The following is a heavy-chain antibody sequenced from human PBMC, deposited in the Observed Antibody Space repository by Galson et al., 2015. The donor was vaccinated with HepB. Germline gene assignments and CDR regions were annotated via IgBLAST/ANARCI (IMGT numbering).Heavy chain of an antibody. CDR3: ASVDTAMAITFDY. CDR2: ISYDGSNK. J-gene: IGHJ4*02. V-gene: IGHV3-30*04. CDR1: GFTFSSYA. Sequence: SLRLSCAASGFTFSSYAMHWVRQAPGKGLEWVAVISYDGSNKYYADSVKGRFTISRDNSKNTLYLQMNSLRAEDTAVYYCASVDTAMAITFDYWGQGTLVTVSS. D-gene: IGHD5-18*01.